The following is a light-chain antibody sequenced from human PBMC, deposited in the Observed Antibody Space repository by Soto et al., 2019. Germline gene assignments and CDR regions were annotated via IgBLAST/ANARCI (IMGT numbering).Light chain of an antibody. CDR3: QQYGKSPLFT. J-gene: IGKJ3*01. V-gene: IGKV3-20*01. CDR1: QSVISDY. Sequence: IVLTQSPGALSLSPGDRATLSCRASQSVISDYLAWYQQKPGQAPRLLIYSASKRATGVPDRFSGSGSGTDFTLTISRLEPEDFAVYYCQQYGKSPLFTFGPGTKVTLK. CDR2: SAS.